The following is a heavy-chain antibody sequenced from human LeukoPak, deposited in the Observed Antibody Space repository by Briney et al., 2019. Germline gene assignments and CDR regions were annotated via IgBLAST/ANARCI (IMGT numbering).Heavy chain of an antibody. CDR2: INTNTRNP. D-gene: IGHD6-13*01. J-gene: IGHJ5*02. V-gene: IGHV7-4-1*02. CDR1: GYTFTSYG. Sequence: ASVKVSCNASGYTFTSYGMHWVRQATGQGLEWMGWINTNTRNPTYAQGFTGRFVFSLDTSVSTAYLQISSLKAEDTAVYYCARDLWQLVRDWFDPWGQGTLVTVSS. CDR3: ARDLWQLVRDWFDP.